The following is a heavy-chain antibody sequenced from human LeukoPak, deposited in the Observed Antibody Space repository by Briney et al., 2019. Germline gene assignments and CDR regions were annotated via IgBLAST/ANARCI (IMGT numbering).Heavy chain of an antibody. CDR2: ISWNSGSI. V-gene: IGHV3-9*03. D-gene: IGHD6-19*01. J-gene: IGHJ3*02. CDR3: AKGQQWLAEGAFDI. Sequence: GRSLRLSCAASGFTFDDYAMHWVRQAPGKGLEWVSGISWNSGSIGYADSVKGRFTISRDNAKNSLYLQMNSLRAEDMALYYCAKGQQWLAEGAFDIWGQGTMVTVSS. CDR1: GFTFDDYA.